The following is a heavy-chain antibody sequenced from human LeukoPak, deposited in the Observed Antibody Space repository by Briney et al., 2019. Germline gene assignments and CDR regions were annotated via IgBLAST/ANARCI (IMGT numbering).Heavy chain of an antibody. D-gene: IGHD6-13*01. CDR1: GFTFDDYA. V-gene: IGHV3-9*01. CDR2: ISWNSGSI. J-gene: IGHJ3*02. CDR3: AKDTWVAAAGTMDAAFDI. Sequence: PGRSLRLSCAASGFTFDDYAMHWVRQAPGKGLEWVSGISWNSGSIGYADSVKGRFTISGDNAKNSLYLQMNSLRAEDTALYYCAKDTWVAAAGTMDAAFDIWGQGTMVTVSS.